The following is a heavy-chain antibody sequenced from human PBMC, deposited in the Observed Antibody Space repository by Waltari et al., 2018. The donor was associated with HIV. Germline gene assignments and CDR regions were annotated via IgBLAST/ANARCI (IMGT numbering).Heavy chain of an antibody. CDR1: GSSISSGYY. Sequence: SLTCAVSGSSISSGYYWGWIRQPPGKGLEWIGNIYHSGSTYYNPSLKSRVTISVDTSKNQFSLKLRSVTASDTAVYYCARDLSGSYTFDFWGQGTLVTVSS. V-gene: IGHV4-38-2*02. D-gene: IGHD1-26*01. J-gene: IGHJ4*02. CDR2: IYHSGST. CDR3: ARDLSGSYTFDF.